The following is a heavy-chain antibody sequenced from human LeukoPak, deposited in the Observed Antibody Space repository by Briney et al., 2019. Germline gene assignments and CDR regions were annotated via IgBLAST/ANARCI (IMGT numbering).Heavy chain of an antibody. J-gene: IGHJ5*02. D-gene: IGHD3-3*01. Sequence: SETLSLTCAVYGGSFSDYYWSWIRQPPGKGLEWIGEINHSGSTNYNPSLKSRVSISVDTSKNQFSLKLSSVTAADTAVYYCARETDFYDFWSGTSSNWFDPWGQGTLVTVSS. CDR3: ARETDFYDFWSGTSSNWFDP. CDR2: INHSGST. CDR1: GGSFSDYY. V-gene: IGHV4-34*01.